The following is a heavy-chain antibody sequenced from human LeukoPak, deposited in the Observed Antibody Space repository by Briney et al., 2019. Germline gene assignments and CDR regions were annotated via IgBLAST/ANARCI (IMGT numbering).Heavy chain of an antibody. D-gene: IGHD6-13*01. V-gene: IGHV3-7*01. CDR2: IKQDGSEK. CDR1: GFTFSSYW. CDR3: ARDGSSWDLYYYYGMDV. J-gene: IGHJ6*02. Sequence: GGSLRLPCAASGFTFSSYWMSWVRQAPGKGLEWVANIKQDGSEKYYVDSVKGRFTISRDNAKNSLYLQMNSLRAEDTAVYYCARDGSSWDLYYYYGMDVWGQGTTVTVSS.